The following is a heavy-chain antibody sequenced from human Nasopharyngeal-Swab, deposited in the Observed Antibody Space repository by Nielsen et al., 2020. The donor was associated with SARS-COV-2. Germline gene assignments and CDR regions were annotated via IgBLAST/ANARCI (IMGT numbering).Heavy chain of an antibody. CDR3: ARGDILTPYYYMDV. CDR2: VYYSGST. Sequence: GSLRLSCTVSGGSISSYYWNWVRQPPGKGLEWIAYVYYSGSTKYNPSLKSRVTISVDRAKNQVSLKLTSVAAADTAVYYCARGDILTPYYYMDVWGRGTTVAVSS. D-gene: IGHD3-9*01. V-gene: IGHV4-59*01. J-gene: IGHJ6*03. CDR1: GGSISSYY.